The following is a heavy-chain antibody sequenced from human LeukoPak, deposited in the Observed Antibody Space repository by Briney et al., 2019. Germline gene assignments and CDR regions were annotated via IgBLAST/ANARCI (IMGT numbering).Heavy chain of an antibody. Sequence: GGSLRLSCAASGFTFSSYAMSWVRQAPGKGLEWVSVIYSGGSTYYADSVKGRFTISRDNSKNTLYLQMNSLRAEDTAVYYCARYHYGDYDYWGQGTLVTVSS. V-gene: IGHV3-53*01. CDR3: ARYHYGDYDY. D-gene: IGHD4-17*01. CDR2: IYSGGST. J-gene: IGHJ4*02. CDR1: GFTFSSYA.